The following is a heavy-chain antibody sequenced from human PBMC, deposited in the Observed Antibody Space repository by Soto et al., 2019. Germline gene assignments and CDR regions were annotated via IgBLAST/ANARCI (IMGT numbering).Heavy chain of an antibody. D-gene: IGHD5-18*01. CDR1: GXTFTSYG. J-gene: IGHJ5*02. V-gene: IGHV1-18*01. Sequence: GASVKVSCKASGXTFTSYGIRWVRQAPGQGLEWMGWISAYNGNTNYAQKLQGRVTMTTDTSTSTAYMELRSLRSDDTAVYYCARASQGYSYGPNWFDPWGQGTLVTVSS. CDR2: ISAYNGNT. CDR3: ARASQGYSYGPNWFDP.